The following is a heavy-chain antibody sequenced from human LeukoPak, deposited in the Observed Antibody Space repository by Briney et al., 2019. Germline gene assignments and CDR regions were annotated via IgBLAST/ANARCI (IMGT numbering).Heavy chain of an antibody. CDR3: AGGSGWLIEVY. J-gene: IGHJ4*02. CDR2: IKQDGGEK. CDR1: GFTFSRYW. Sequence: GGSLRLSCAASGFTFSRYWLSWVRQAPGKGLEWVANIKQDGGEKEHVDSVKGRFTISRDNAKNSLYLQLNSLRVEDTAVYYCAGGSGWLIEVYWGQGTLVTVSS. D-gene: IGHD6-19*01. V-gene: IGHV3-7*01.